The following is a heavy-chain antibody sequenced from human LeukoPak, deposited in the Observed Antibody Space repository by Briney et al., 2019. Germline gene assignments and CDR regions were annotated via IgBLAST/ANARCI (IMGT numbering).Heavy chain of an antibody. V-gene: IGHV4-4*07. J-gene: IGHJ5*02. D-gene: IGHD6-25*01. CDR1: GGSISSYY. CDR3: ARVRSELGLDP. Sequence: SETLSLTCTVSGGSISSYYWSWIRQPPGKGLEWIGRIYPSGSTNCNPSLKSRVTISVDKTKNQFSLKLSSVTAADTAVYYCARVRSELGLDPWGQGTLVTVSS. CDR2: IYPSGST.